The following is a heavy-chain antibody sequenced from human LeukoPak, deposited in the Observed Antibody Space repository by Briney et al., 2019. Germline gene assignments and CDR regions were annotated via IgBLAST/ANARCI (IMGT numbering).Heavy chain of an antibody. CDR3: ARGLVREDYFDY. D-gene: IGHD3-9*01. V-gene: IGHV1-69*01. Sequence: SVKGSCKASGGTFSSYAISCVRQAPGQGLEWMGGIIPIFGTANYAQKFQGRDTITADESTSTAYMELSSLRAEDTAVYYCARGLVREDYFDYWGQGILVTVSS. CDR1: GGTFSSYA. CDR2: IIPIFGTA. J-gene: IGHJ4*02.